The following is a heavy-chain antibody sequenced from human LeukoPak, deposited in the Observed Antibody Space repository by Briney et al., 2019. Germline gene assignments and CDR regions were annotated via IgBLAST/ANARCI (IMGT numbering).Heavy chain of an antibody. CDR2: ISYDGSNK. J-gene: IGHJ4*02. CDR3: ARDLAYRDSSSWYGGDY. Sequence: PGGSLRLSCAASGFTFSSYAMHWVRRAPGKGLEWVAVISYDGSNKYYADSVKGRFTISRDNSKNTLYLQMNSLRAEDTAVYYCARDLAYRDSSSWYGGDYWGQGTLVTVSS. V-gene: IGHV3-30*04. D-gene: IGHD6-13*01. CDR1: GFTFSSYA.